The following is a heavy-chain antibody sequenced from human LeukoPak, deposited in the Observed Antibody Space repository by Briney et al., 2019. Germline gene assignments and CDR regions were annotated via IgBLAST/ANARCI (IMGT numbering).Heavy chain of an antibody. J-gene: IGHJ4*02. Sequence: GASVKVSCKASGYTFISYYMHWVRQAPGQGLEWMGIINPSGGSTNYAQKFQRRVTITRDTSTSTVYMEVSRLRCEDTAVYYCAREGTFSNSDFWSGPRLYYFDYWGQGTLVTVSS. CDR2: INPSGGST. CDR1: GYTFISYY. V-gene: IGHV1-46*01. D-gene: IGHD3-3*01. CDR3: AREGTFSNSDFWSGPRLYYFDY.